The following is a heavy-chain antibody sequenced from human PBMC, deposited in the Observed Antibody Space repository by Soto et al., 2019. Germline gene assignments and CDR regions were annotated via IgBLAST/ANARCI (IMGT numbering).Heavy chain of an antibody. CDR2: ISYDGSKK. J-gene: IGHJ3*01. Sequence: QVQLVESGGGVVQPGRSLRLSCAASGFIFSSYDMHWVRQAPGKGLEWVAVISYDGSKKHYADSVKGRFTISRDNSKNQLYLQMNSLRAEDTAVYYCAREYGIGGAAFDFWGQGTMVTVSS. CDR3: AREYGIGGAAFDF. CDR1: GFIFSSYD. D-gene: IGHD2-15*01. V-gene: IGHV3-30-3*01.